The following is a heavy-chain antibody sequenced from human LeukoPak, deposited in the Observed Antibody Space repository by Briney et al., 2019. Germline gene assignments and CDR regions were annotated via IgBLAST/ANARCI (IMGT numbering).Heavy chain of an antibody. Sequence: GGSLRLSCAASGFSFSSYSMNWVRQAPGKGLEWVSSISSSSGYIYYTDSVRGRFTISRDNPKNSVYLQMNSLRAEDTAVYYCARDYRPGTFDIWGQGTIVTV. CDR3: ARDYRPGTFDI. CDR2: ISSSSGYI. J-gene: IGHJ3*02. CDR1: GFSFSSYS. D-gene: IGHD3-10*01. V-gene: IGHV3-21*01.